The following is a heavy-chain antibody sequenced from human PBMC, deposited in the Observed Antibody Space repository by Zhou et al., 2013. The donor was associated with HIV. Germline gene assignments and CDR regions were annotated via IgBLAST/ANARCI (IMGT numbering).Heavy chain of an antibody. Sequence: QVQLVQSGAEVKKPGASVKVSCKASGYTFTSYDINWVRQATGQGLEWMGGIIPTLGTPNYAQKFRGRVTITTDESTSTAYMEVRSLISTDTAVYYCARDPLPIHVVVTATHPGYWGQGTLVTVSS. V-gene: IGHV1-69*01. CDR1: GYTFTSYD. CDR2: IIPTLGTP. CDR3: ARDPLPIHVVVTATHPGY. D-gene: IGHD2-21*02. J-gene: IGHJ4*02.